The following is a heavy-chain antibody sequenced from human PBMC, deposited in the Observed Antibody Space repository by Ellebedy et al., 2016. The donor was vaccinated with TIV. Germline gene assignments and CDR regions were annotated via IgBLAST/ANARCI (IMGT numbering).Heavy chain of an antibody. CDR3: ATTGYSSSWYFSTLDY. CDR1: GGSFSGYS. V-gene: IGHV4-34*01. CDR2: INHSGST. D-gene: IGHD6-13*01. J-gene: IGHJ4*02. Sequence: GSLRLXXAVYGGSFSGYSWSWIRPPPGKGLEWIGEINHSGSTNYNPSLKSRVTISVDTSKNQFSLKLSSVTAADTAVYYCATTGYSSSWYFSTLDYWGQGTLVTVSS.